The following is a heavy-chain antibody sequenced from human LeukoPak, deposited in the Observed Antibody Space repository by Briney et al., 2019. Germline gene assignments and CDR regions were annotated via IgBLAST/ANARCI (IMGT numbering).Heavy chain of an antibody. CDR2: IIPIFGTA. J-gene: IGHJ5*02. CDR3: ARRYCSGGSCHNWFDP. D-gene: IGHD2-15*01. Sequence: SVKVSCKASGGTFSSYAISWVRQAPGQGLEWMGGIIPIFGTANYAQKFQGRVTITADESTSTAYMELSSLRSEDTAVYYCARRYCSGGSCHNWFDPWGQGTLVTVSS. V-gene: IGHV1-69*13. CDR1: GGTFSSYA.